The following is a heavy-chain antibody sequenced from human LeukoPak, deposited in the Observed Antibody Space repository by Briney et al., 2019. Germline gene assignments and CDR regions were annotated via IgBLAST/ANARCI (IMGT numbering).Heavy chain of an antibody. Sequence: SETLSLTCTVSGGSISSGGYYWSWIRQPAGKGLEWIGRIYTSGSTNYNPSLKSRVTISVDTSKNQFSLKLSSVTAADTAVYYCARGGSYDRYWYFDLWGRGTLVTVSS. CDR2: IYTSGST. D-gene: IGHD1-26*01. J-gene: IGHJ2*01. CDR1: GGSISSGGYY. CDR3: ARGGSYDRYWYFDL. V-gene: IGHV4-61*02.